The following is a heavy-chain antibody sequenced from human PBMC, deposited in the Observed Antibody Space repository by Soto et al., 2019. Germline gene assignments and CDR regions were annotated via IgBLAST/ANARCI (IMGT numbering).Heavy chain of an antibody. D-gene: IGHD3-9*01. Sequence: QVQLQQWGAGLLKPSETLSLTCAVYGGSFSGYYWSWIRQPPGKGLEWIGEINHSGSTNYNPSLKSPVTISVDTSKNQFSLKLSSVTAADTAVYYCARVSGYDILTGYYPGAFDIWGQGTMVTVSS. J-gene: IGHJ3*02. CDR3: ARVSGYDILTGYYPGAFDI. V-gene: IGHV4-34*01. CDR1: GGSFSGYY. CDR2: INHSGST.